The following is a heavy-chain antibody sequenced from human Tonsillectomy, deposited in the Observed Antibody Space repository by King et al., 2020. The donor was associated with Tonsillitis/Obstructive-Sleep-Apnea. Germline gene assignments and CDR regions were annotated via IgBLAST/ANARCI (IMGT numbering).Heavy chain of an antibody. CDR2: IYWDDDN. CDR3: AHRLLGYGANNWFDP. J-gene: IGHJ5*02. V-gene: IGHV2-5*02. CDR1: GFSLSTSGVG. Sequence: ITLKESGPTLVKPTQTLTLTCTFSGFSLSTSGVGLGWIRQPPGKALEGLALIYWDDDNRYSPSLKSRLTSTKDTSKNQVVLTKTNMDPVDTATYFCAHRLLGYGANNWFDPWGQGTLVTVSS. D-gene: IGHD4-17*01.